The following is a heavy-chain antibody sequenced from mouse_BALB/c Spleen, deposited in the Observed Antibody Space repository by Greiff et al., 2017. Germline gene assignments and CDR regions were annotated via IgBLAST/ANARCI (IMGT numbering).Heavy chain of an antibody. CDR1: GFTFSSFG. J-gene: IGHJ2*01. D-gene: IGHD2-4*01. Sequence: DVMLVESGGGLVQPGGSRKLSCAASGFTFSSFGMHWVRQAPEKGLEWVAYISSGSSTIYYADTVKGRFTISRDNPKNTLFLQMTSLRSEDTAMYYCARSGLRQGYYFDYWGQGTTLTVSS. CDR3: ARSGLRQGYYFDY. CDR2: ISSGSSTI. V-gene: IGHV5-17*02.